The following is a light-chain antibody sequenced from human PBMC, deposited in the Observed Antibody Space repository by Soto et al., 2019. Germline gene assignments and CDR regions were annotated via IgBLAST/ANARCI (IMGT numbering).Light chain of an antibody. CDR2: SND. CDR1: SSNIGSNT. V-gene: IGLV1-44*01. Sequence: QSVLTQPPSASGTPGQRVTISCSGSSSNIGSNTVNWYQQVPGTAPKLLIYSNDERPSGVPDRFSGSKSGTSASLALSGLQSEDEADYYCAAWDDSLNGWVFGGGTKLTVL. CDR3: AAWDDSLNGWV. J-gene: IGLJ3*02.